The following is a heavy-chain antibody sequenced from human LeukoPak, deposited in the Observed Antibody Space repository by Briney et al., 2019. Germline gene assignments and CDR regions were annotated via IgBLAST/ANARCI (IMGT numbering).Heavy chain of an antibody. CDR1: GGSISSYY. V-gene: IGHV4-59*01. D-gene: IGHD6-19*01. J-gene: IGHJ4*02. CDR2: IYYSGST. CDR3: ARGFSGWHRIFDY. Sequence: SETLSLTCTVSGGSISSYYWSWIRQPPGKGLEWIGYIYYSGSTNYNPSLKSRVTISVDTSKNQFSLKLSSVTAADTAVYYCARGFSGWHRIFDYWGQGTLVTVS.